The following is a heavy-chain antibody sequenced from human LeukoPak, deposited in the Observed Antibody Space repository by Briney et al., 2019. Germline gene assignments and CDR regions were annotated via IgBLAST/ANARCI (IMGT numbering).Heavy chain of an antibody. J-gene: IGHJ4*02. V-gene: IGHV3-20*04. CDR3: ARDRAPRTIFGVVIMFDY. CDR1: GFTFDDYG. Sequence: PGGSLRLSCAASGFTFDDYGMTWVRQAPGKGLEWVSGINWNGGSTGYADSVKGRFTISRDNAKNSLYLQMNSLRAEDTAVYYCARDRAPRTIFGVVIMFDYWGQGTLVTVSS. D-gene: IGHD3-3*01. CDR2: INWNGGST.